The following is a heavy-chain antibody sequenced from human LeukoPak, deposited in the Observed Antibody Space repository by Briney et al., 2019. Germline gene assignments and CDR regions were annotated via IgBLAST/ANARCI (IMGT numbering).Heavy chain of an antibody. D-gene: IGHD3-10*01. V-gene: IGHV3-30*03. CDR1: GFTFNSYG. Sequence: GRSLRLSCAASGFTFNSYGIHWVRQAPGKGLEWVAVISYDGSNEYYADSVKGRFTISRDNSKNTLYLQMNSLRAEDTAVYYCATKGIWFWPFDYWGQGTLVTVSS. CDR3: ATKGIWFWPFDY. J-gene: IGHJ4*02. CDR2: ISYDGSNE.